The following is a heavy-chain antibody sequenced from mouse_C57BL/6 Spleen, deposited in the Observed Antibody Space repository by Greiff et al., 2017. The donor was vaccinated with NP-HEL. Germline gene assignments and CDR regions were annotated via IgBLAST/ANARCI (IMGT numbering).Heavy chain of an antibody. D-gene: IGHD3-3*01. CDR3: ARGESLGGYFDV. CDR2: IYPRSGNT. J-gene: IGHJ1*03. CDR1: GYTFTSYG. V-gene: IGHV1-81*01. Sequence: VKLMESGAELARPGASVKLSCKASGYTFTSYGISWVKQRTGQGLEWIGEIYPRSGNTYYNEKFKGKATLTADKSSSTAYMELRSLTSEDSAVYFCARGESLGGYFDVWGTGTTVTVSS.